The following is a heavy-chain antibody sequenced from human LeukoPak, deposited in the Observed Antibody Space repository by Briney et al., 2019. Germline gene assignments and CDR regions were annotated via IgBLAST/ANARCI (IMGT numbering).Heavy chain of an antibody. CDR1: GGSISRYY. Sequence: SETLSLTCTVSGGSISRYYWSWIRHPAEKGLEWIGRIYSSGNTDYNPPLKSRVTMSVDASKNQFSLRLNSVTAADTAVYYCARVITDGYNDQDYLDNWGQGTLVTVSS. CDR2: IYSSGNT. V-gene: IGHV4-4*07. D-gene: IGHD1-14*01. J-gene: IGHJ4*02. CDR3: ARVITDGYNDQDYLDN.